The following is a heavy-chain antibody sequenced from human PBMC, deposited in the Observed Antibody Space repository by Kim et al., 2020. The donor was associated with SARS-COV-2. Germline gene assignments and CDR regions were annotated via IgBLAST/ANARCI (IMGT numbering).Heavy chain of an antibody. CDR3: AKDLDRRSHYYGMDV. V-gene: IGHV3-30*18. CDR1: GFTFSSYG. D-gene: IGHD1-1*01. CDR2: ISYDGSNK. Sequence: GGSLRLSCAASGFTFSSYGMHWVRQAPGKGLEWVAVISYDGSNKYYADSVKGRFTISRDNSKNTLYLQMNSLRAEDTAVYYCAKDLDRRSHYYGMDVWGQGTTVTVSS. J-gene: IGHJ6*02.